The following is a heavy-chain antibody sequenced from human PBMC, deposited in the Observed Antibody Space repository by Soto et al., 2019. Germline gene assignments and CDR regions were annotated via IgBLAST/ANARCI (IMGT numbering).Heavy chain of an antibody. V-gene: IGHV3-73*01. Sequence: GGSLRLSCAASGFTFSGSAIHWVRQASGKGLEWVARIRTKSNGYATTYAASVKGRFTISRDDSKNMAYLQMNGLKTEDTAMYYCAKDSTVTTSLYSYYYGLDVWGQGTTVTVSS. CDR1: GFTFSGSA. D-gene: IGHD4-17*01. CDR3: AKDSTVTTSLYSYYYGLDV. J-gene: IGHJ6*02. CDR2: IRTKSNGYAT.